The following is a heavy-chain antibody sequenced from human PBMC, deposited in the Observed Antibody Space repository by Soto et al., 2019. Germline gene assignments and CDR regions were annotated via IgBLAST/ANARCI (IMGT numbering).Heavy chain of an antibody. CDR3: ATMGVLGGRDYYYYGMDV. D-gene: IGHD3-16*01. Sequence: ASVKVSCKASGGTFSSYAISRVRQAPGQGLEWMGGIIPIFGTANYAQKFQGRVTITADESTSTAYMELSSLRSEDTAVYYCATMGVLGGRDYYYYGMDVWGQGTTVTVSS. CDR2: IIPIFGTA. CDR1: GGTFSSYA. J-gene: IGHJ6*02. V-gene: IGHV1-69*13.